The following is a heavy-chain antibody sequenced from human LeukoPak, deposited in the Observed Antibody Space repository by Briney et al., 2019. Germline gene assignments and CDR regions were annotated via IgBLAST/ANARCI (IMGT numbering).Heavy chain of an antibody. CDR2: IYYSGST. CDR1: GGSISSYY. CDR3: ASEDVDTAMVT. V-gene: IGHV4-59*01. Sequence: SETLSLTCTVSGGSISSYYWSWIQQPPGKGLEWIGYIYYSGSTNYNPSLKSRVTISVDTSKNQFSLKLSSVTAADTAVYYCASEDVDTAMVTWGQGTLVTVSS. D-gene: IGHD5-18*01. J-gene: IGHJ5*02.